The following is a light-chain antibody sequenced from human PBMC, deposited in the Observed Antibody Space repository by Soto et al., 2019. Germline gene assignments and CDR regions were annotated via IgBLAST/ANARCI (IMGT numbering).Light chain of an antibody. J-gene: IGLJ1*01. V-gene: IGLV2-14*01. CDR3: SSYTSRSTYV. CDR2: DVS. Sequence: QSALTQPASVSGSPGQSITISCTGTSGDVGGYNYVSWYQQYPGKAPKLMIYDVSNRPSGVSNRFSGSNSGNTASLTISGLHAEDEADYYCSSYTSRSTYVFGTGTKLTVL. CDR1: SGDVGGYNY.